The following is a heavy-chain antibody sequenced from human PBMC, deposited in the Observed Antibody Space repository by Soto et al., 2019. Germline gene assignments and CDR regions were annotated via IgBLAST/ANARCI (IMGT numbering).Heavy chain of an antibody. CDR2: ISYDGSNK. V-gene: IGHV3-30*18. J-gene: IGHJ4*02. Sequence: PGGSLRLSCAASGFTVSSYVMHWVRQAPGKGLEWVAVISYDGSNKYYADSVKGQFTISRGNSKNTLYLQMNSLRAEDTAVYYCAKAQSGEGYYFDYWGQGTLVTVSS. D-gene: IGHD1-26*01. CDR3: AKAQSGEGYYFDY. CDR1: GFTVSSYV.